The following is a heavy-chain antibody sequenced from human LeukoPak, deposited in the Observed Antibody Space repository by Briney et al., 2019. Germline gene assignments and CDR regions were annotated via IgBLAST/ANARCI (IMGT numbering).Heavy chain of an antibody. CDR2: ISWNSGFI. CDR3: AKEGIAVAGTKFDS. CDR1: GFTFEDYA. V-gene: IGHV3-9*01. D-gene: IGHD6-19*01. J-gene: IGHJ4*02. Sequence: PGGSLRLSCAASGFTFEDYAMHWVRQAPGKGLEWVSGISWNSGFIGYADSVKGRFTISRDNAKNSLYLQMNSLRAEDTALYYCAKEGIAVAGTKFDSWGQGTLVTVSS.